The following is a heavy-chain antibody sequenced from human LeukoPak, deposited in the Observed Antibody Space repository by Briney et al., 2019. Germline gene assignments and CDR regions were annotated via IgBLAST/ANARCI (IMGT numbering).Heavy chain of an antibody. CDR3: ARTLYSSSSENYFDY. D-gene: IGHD6-6*01. J-gene: IGHJ4*02. V-gene: IGHV4-4*07. CDR1: GGSISSYY. CDR2: IYTSGST. Sequence: PSETLSLTCTVSGGSISSYYWSWIRQPAGKGLEWIGRIYTSGSTNHNPSLKSRVTMSVDTSKNQFSLKLSSVTAADTAVYFCARTLYSSSSENYFDYWGQGTLVTVSS.